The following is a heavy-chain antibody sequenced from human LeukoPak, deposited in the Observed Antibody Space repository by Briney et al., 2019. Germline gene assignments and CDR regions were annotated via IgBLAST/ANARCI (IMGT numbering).Heavy chain of an antibody. CDR2: ISSNGGST. V-gene: IGHV3-64*01. Sequence: GGSLRLSCAASGFTFSSYAMHWVCQAPGKGLEYVSAISSNGGSTYYANSVKGRFTISRDNSKNTLYLQMGSLRAEDMAVYYCARGLVVGAPVDYWAREPWSPSPQ. D-gene: IGHD1-26*01. CDR1: GFTFSSYA. J-gene: IGHJ4*02. CDR3: ARGLVVGAPVDY.